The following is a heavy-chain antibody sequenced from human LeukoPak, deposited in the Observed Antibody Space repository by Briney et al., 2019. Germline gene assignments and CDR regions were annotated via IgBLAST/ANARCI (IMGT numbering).Heavy chain of an antibody. J-gene: IGHJ4*02. Sequence: GGSLRLSCAASGFSFQTYNINWVRQTPGRGLEWISSLSGSGKTTYYADSVKGRFTISRDNAKKLVFLQMNSLRAEDTAVYYCAKDLKEAHLFGFNCFDYWGQGTLVTVSS. CDR2: LSGSGKTT. CDR3: AKDLKEAHLFGFNCFDY. D-gene: IGHD3-10*01. V-gene: IGHV3-48*01. CDR1: GFSFQTYN.